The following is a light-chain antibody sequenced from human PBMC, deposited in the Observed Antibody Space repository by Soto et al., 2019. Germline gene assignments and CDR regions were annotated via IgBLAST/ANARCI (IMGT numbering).Light chain of an antibody. V-gene: IGKV1-39*01. CDR2: GAS. CDR3: QQSFSTPRT. Sequence: DIQMTQSPSTLSGSVGDRVTITCRASQTISSWLAWYQQKPGKAPKLLIYGASSLQSGVPSRFSGSGSGTDFTLTISSLQPEDFGTYYCQQSFSTPRTFGQGTKVEIK. CDR1: QTISSW. J-gene: IGKJ1*01.